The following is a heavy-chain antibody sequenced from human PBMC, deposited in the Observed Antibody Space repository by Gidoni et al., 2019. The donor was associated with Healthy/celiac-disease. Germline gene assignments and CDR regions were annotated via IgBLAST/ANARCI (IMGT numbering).Heavy chain of an antibody. Sequence: KGLEWVSSISSSSSYIYYADSVKGRFTISRDNAKNSLYLQMNSLRAEDTAGYYCARDLELVAFDIWGQGTMVTVSS. V-gene: IGHV3-21*01. D-gene: IGHD2-15*01. J-gene: IGHJ3*02. CDR3: ARDLELVAFDI. CDR2: ISSSSSYI.